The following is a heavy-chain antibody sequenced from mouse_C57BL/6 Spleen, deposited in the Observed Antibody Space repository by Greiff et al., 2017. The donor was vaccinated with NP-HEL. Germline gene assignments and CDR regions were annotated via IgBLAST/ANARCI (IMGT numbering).Heavy chain of an antibody. V-gene: IGHV5-9*01. J-gene: IGHJ2*01. CDR1: GFTFSSYT. CDR2: ISGGGGNT. CDR3: ARLDLYFDY. Sequence: EVKLVESGGGLVKPGGSLKLSCAASGFTFSSYTMSWVRQTPEKRLEWVATISGGGGNTYYPDSVKGRFTISRDNAKNTLYLQMSSLRSEDTALYYCARLDLYFDYWGQGTTLTVSS.